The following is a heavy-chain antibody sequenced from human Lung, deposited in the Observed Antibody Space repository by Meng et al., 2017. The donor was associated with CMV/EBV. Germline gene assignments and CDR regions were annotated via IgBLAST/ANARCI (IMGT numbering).Heavy chain of an antibody. V-gene: IGHV1-2*02. D-gene: IGHD7-27*01. Sequence: ASXXVSCKASGYTFTGHYMHWVRQAPGQGLEWTGWIHPNTGGTNYGQNSQGRVTLTRDTSIRTVHMELSSLRSDDTAMYYCARDDNWGPDYWGQGTLVTVSS. CDR1: GYTFTGHY. CDR3: ARDDNWGPDY. CDR2: IHPNTGGT. J-gene: IGHJ4*02.